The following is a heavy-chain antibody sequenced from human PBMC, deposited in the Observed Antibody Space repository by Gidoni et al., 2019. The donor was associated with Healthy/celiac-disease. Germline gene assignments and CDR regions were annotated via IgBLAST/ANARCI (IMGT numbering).Heavy chain of an antibody. Sequence: QVQLVQSGAEVKRPGASVKVSCKASGYTFTSYDINWVRQANGQGLEWMGWMNPNRGNTGYAQKFQGRVTMTRNTPISTTYMELSSLRSEDTAVYYCARGGGSYDGYYFDYWGQGTLVTVSS. CDR1: GYTFTSYD. V-gene: IGHV1-8*01. D-gene: IGHD1-26*01. J-gene: IGHJ4*02. CDR3: ARGGGSYDGYYFDY. CDR2: MNPNRGNT.